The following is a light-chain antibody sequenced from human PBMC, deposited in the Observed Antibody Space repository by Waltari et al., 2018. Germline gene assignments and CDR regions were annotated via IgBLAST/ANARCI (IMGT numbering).Light chain of an antibody. CDR3: QQSYSTPWT. Sequence: DIQMTQSPSSLSASVGDRVTITCRASQSISSYSSWYQQKPGKAPKLLIYAASSLQSGVPSRFSGSGSGTDFTLTISSLQPEDFATYYCQQSYSTPWTFGQGTKVEIK. CDR2: AAS. J-gene: IGKJ1*01. CDR1: QSISSY. V-gene: IGKV1-39*01.